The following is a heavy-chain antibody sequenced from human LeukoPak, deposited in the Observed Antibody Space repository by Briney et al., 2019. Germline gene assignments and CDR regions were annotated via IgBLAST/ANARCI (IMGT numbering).Heavy chain of an antibody. CDR3: AGLIYCYGSGTYPDY. CDR2: IYYSGST. CDR1: GGSLSSSSYY. Sequence: SETLSLTCTVSGGSLSSSSYYWAWLRQPPGTGLEWFGSIYYSGSTNYNPPPKSRVTIYVDTSKNKFSLKLTLVPAAAPAVYSSAGLIYCYGSGTYPDYRGQGTLVTVSA. J-gene: IGHJ4*02. D-gene: IGHD3-10*01. V-gene: IGHV4-39*01.